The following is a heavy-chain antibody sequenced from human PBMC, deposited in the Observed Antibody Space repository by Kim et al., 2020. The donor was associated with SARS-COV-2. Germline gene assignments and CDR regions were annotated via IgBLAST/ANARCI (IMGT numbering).Heavy chain of an antibody. J-gene: IGHJ5*01. D-gene: IGHD3-22*01. CDR1: GGSFSGYY. CDR3: ARGLPAAYYYDSSGYRWF. Sequence: SETLSLTCAVYGGSFSGYYWSWIRQPPGKGLEWIGEINHSGSTNYNPSLKSRVTISVDTSKNQFSLKLSSVTAADTAVYYCARGLPAAYYYDSSGYRWF. V-gene: IGHV4-34*01. CDR2: INHSGST.